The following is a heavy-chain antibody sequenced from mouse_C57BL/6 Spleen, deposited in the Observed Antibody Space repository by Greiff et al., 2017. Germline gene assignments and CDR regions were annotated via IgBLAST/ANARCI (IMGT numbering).Heavy chain of an antibody. CDR3: ARYYYGSSPYWYFDG. J-gene: IGHJ1*03. V-gene: IGHV1-69*01. D-gene: IGHD1-1*01. CDR1: GYTFTSYW. CDR2: IDPSDSYT. Sequence: VQLQQPGAELVMPGASVKLSCKASGYTFTSYWMHWVKQRPGQGLEWIGEIDPSDSYTNYNQKFKGKSTLTVDKSSSTAYMQLSSLTSEDSAVYYCARYYYGSSPYWYFDGWGTGTTVTVSS.